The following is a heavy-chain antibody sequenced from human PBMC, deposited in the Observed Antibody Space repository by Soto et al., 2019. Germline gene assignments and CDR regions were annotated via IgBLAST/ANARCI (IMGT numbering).Heavy chain of an antibody. J-gene: IGHJ3*02. Sequence: SVKVSCKASGGTFSSYAISCVRQAPGQGLEWMGGIIPIFGTANYAQKFQGRVTITADESTSTAYMELSSLRSEDTAVYYCASIGYCSSTSCYAAFDIWGQGTMVTVSS. CDR3: ASIGYCSSTSCYAAFDI. CDR2: IIPIFGTA. CDR1: GGTFSSYA. D-gene: IGHD2-2*01. V-gene: IGHV1-69*13.